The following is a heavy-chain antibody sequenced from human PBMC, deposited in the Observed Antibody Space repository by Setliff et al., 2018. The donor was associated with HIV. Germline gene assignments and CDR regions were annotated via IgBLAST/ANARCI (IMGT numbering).Heavy chain of an antibody. CDR1: GGTFSSFG. V-gene: IGHV1-69*13. Sequence: SVKVSCKASGGTFSSFGISWVRQAPGQGLEWMGGIIPRFGTANYAQKFQGRVTITADEPTSTAYMELCTLRSDDTAVYYCARGWIYRGGSCYPHYYYYMDVWGKGTTLTVSS. CDR3: ARGWIYRGGSCYPHYYYYMDV. D-gene: IGHD2-15*01. J-gene: IGHJ6*03. CDR2: IIPRFGTA.